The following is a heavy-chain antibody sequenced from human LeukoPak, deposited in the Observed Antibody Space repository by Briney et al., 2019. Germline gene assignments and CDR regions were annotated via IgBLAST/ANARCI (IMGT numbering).Heavy chain of an antibody. CDR1: GGSISSSSYY. D-gene: IGHD5-18*01. Sequence: SETLSLTCTVSGGSISSSSYYWGWIRQPPGKGLEWIGSIFYNGDTYYNPSLKSRVTISVDTSKNQFSLKLSSVTAADTAVYYCARITVQLWLSTYYYYGTDVWGQGTTVTVSS. J-gene: IGHJ6*02. CDR2: IFYNGDT. CDR3: ARITVQLWLSTYYYYGTDV. V-gene: IGHV4-39*01.